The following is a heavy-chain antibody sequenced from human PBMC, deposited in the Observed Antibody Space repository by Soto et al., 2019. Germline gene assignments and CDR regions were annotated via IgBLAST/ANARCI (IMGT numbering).Heavy chain of an antibody. CDR3: AREGRGYYYDSSGYYFQYGMDV. D-gene: IGHD3-22*01. V-gene: IGHV4-30-4*01. CDR1: GGSIISGDYY. J-gene: IGHJ6*02. CDR2: IYYSGST. Sequence: SETLSLTCTVSGGSIISGDYYFICIRQPPWNGLELIGYIYYSGSTYYNPSLKSRVTISVDTSKNQFSLKLSSVTAADTAVYYCAREGRGYYYDSSGYYFQYGMDVWGQGTTVTVSS.